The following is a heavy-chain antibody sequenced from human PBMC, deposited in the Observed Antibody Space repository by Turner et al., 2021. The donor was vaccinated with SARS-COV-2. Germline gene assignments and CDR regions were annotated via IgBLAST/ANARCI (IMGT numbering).Heavy chain of an antibody. CDR1: GFTFSSYA. D-gene: IGHD6-19*01. CDR3: AKSIGWYNYYFDY. Sequence: QVQLVESGGGVVQPGRSLRLSCAASGFTFSSYAMHWVRQAPGKGLEWVAVISYDGNNKYYADSVKGRFTLSRDNSKNTLYLQMNSLRAEDTAVYYCAKSIGWYNYYFDYWGQGTLVTVSS. V-gene: IGHV3-30-3*01. CDR2: ISYDGNNK. J-gene: IGHJ4*02.